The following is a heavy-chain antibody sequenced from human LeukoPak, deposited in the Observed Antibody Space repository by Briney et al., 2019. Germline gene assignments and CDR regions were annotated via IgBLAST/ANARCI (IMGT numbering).Heavy chain of an antibody. CDR3: ARGDVAAPGEDY. V-gene: IGHV4-39*07. D-gene: IGHD6-13*01. Sequence: PSETLSLTCTVSGGSISSSSYYWSWIRQPPGKGLEWIGEINHSGSTNYNPSLKSRVTISVDTSKNQFSLKLSSVTAADTAVYYCARGDVAAPGEDYWGQGTLVTVSS. J-gene: IGHJ4*02. CDR1: GGSISSSSYY. CDR2: INHSGST.